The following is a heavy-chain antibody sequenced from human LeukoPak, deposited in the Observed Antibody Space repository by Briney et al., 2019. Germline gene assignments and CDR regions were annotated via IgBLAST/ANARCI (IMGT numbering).Heavy chain of an antibody. CDR2: IYTSGST. CDR3: ARGPTTGPLDY. V-gene: IGHV4-61*02. D-gene: IGHD1-1*01. CDR1: GGSISSGSYY. Sequence: SETLSLTCTVSGGSISSGSYYWSWIRQPAGKGLEWIGRIYTSGSTNYNPSLKSRVTISVDTSKNQFSLKLSSVTAADTAVYYCARGPTTGPLDYWGQGTLVAVSS. J-gene: IGHJ4*02.